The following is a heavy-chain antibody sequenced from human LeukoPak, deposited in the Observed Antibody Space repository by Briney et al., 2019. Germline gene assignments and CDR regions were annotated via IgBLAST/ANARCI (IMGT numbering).Heavy chain of an antibody. Sequence: PGESLKISCQVSGYSFTTYWIGWVRQMPGKDLEWMGIIYPGDSDTRYSPSFQGQVTISVDKSISTAYLQWSSLKASDTAVYYCARRSRPKNSSGYYDYWGQGTLVTVSS. CDR2: IYPGDSDT. V-gene: IGHV5-51*03. CDR1: GYSFTTYW. J-gene: IGHJ4*02. CDR3: ARRSRPKNSSGYYDY. D-gene: IGHD3-22*01.